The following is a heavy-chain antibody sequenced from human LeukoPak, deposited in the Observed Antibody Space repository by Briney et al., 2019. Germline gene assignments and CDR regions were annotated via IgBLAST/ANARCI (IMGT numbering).Heavy chain of an antibody. CDR2: INPNSGGT. V-gene: IGHV1-2*02. CDR3: ARNYYGSGSYCWFDP. CDR1: GYTFTGYY. Sequence: EASVKVSCKASGYTFTGYYMHWVRQAPGQGLEWMGWINPNSGGTNYAQKFQGRVTMTRDTSISTAYMELSRLRSDDTAVYYCARNYYGSGSYCWFDPWGQGTLVTVSS. J-gene: IGHJ5*02. D-gene: IGHD3-10*01.